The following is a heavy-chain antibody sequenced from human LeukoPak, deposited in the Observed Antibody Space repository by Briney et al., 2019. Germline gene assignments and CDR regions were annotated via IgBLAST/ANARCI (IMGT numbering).Heavy chain of an antibody. Sequence: SETLSLTCTVPGGSISNFYWSWIRQPPGKGLEWIGYIHNSGSTKYNPSLKSRVTISVVTAKNQFSLKVSSVTAADTAVYYCARSPYYDSSGINFDYWGQGTLVTVSS. CDR3: ARSPYYDSSGINFDY. J-gene: IGHJ4*02. CDR1: GGSISNFY. D-gene: IGHD3-22*01. V-gene: IGHV4-59*01. CDR2: IHNSGST.